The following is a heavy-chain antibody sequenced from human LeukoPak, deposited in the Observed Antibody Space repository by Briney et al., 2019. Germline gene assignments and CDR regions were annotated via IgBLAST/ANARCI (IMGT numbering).Heavy chain of an antibody. CDR1: GFTFSRYA. CDR3: AREGGAAAALDY. CDR2: IWYDGSNK. V-gene: IGHV3-33*07. J-gene: IGHJ4*02. D-gene: IGHD6-13*01. Sequence: GGSLRLSCSASGFTFSRYAMNWVRQAPGKGLEWVAVIWYDGSNKYYADSVKGRFTISRDNSKNTLYLQMNSLRAEDTAVYYCAREGGAAAALDYWGQGTLVTVSS.